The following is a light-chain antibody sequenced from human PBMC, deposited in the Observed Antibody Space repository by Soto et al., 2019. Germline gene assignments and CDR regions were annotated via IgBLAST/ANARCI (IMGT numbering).Light chain of an antibody. V-gene: IGLV2-14*03. J-gene: IGLJ2*01. Sequence: QSALTQPASVSGSPGQSITISCTGTSSDIGGYNFVSWYQQHPVKAPKLMLYDVNIRPSGVSNRFSGSKSGNTASLTISGLQAEDAADYYCTLWTTSTTMIFGVGTKLTVL. CDR2: DVN. CDR1: SSDIGGYNF. CDR3: TLWTTSTTMI.